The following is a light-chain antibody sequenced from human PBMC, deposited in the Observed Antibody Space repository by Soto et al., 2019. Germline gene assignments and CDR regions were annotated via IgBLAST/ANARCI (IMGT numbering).Light chain of an antibody. V-gene: IGLV2-14*01. J-gene: IGLJ1*01. Sequence: QSVLTQPASVSGSPGQSITISCTGTSSAVGGYNYVSWYQQHPGKAPKLMIYDVSNRPSGVSNRFSGSKSGNTASLTISGLLAEDEADYYCSSYTSSSTLVFGTGTKVTVL. CDR3: SSYTSSSTLV. CDR2: DVS. CDR1: SSAVGGYNY.